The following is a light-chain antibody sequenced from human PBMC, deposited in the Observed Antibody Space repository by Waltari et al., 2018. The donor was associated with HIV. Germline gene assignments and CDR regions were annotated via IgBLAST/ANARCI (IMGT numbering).Light chain of an antibody. CDR1: NSDLGRY. V-gene: IGLV2-14*03. Sequence: QSALTQPPSVSGSPGQSVTISCTGTNSDLGRYVSWYQQHPGPAPRLMIFDGRQRPAGISARCSGSKSGTTASLTISGLQTDDEAEYFCSSYTGTIKLFGGGTKLTVL. J-gene: IGLJ3*02. CDR3: SSYTGTIKL. CDR2: DGR.